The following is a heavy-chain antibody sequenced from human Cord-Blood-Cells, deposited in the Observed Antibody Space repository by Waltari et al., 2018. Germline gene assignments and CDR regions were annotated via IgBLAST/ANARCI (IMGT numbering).Heavy chain of an antibody. CDR3: ARSGRWIQLWNWFDP. CDR2: FLPIFGTA. D-gene: IGHD5-18*01. CDR1: GGTFSSYA. Sequence: QVQLVQSGAEVKKPGSSVKVSCKASGGTFSSYAISWVRQAPGQGLEWMGGFLPIFGTANYAQKFQGRVPITADKSPSTAYMELSSLRSEDTAVYYCARSGRWIQLWNWFDPWGQGTLVTVSS. V-gene: IGHV1-69*06. J-gene: IGHJ5*02.